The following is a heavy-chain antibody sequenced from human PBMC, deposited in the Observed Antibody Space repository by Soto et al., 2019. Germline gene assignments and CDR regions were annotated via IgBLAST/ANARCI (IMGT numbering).Heavy chain of an antibody. CDR3: ARTKYNWNSGDYYYYMDV. Sequence: GASVKVSCKASGYTFTSYAMHWVRQAPGQRLEWMGWINVGNGNTKYSQKFQGRVTITRDTSASTAYMELSSLRSEDTAMYYCARTKYNWNSGDYYYYMDVWGQGTTVTVSS. CDR1: GYTFTSYA. J-gene: IGHJ6*03. D-gene: IGHD1-7*01. V-gene: IGHV1-3*01. CDR2: INVGNGNT.